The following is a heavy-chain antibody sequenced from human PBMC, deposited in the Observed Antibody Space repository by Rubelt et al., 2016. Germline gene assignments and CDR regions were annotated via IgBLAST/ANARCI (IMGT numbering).Heavy chain of an antibody. Sequence: QVQLVESGGGVVQPGRSLRLSCAASAFTFSSYAIHLVRPAPGKGLGWGGVISYDGSNRYYADSLKGRFTMSRDNSKKTVYLQMNSLRAEDTAVYYCARGFDKAYSISWSSWGQGTLVTVSS. CDR1: AFTFSSYA. CDR3: ARGFDKAYSISWSS. D-gene: IGHD6-13*01. V-gene: IGHV3-30*04. CDR2: ISYDGSNR. J-gene: IGHJ4*02.